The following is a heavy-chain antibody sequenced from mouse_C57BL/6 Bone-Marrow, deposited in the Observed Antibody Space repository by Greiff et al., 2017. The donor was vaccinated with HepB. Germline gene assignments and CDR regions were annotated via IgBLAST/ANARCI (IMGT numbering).Heavy chain of an antibody. J-gene: IGHJ2*01. CDR1: GFNIKDDY. Sequence: EVQLQQSGAELVRPGASVKLSCTASGFNIKDDYMHWVKQRPEQGLEWIGWIDPENGDTEYASKFQGKATITAETSSNTAYLQLSSLTSEDTAVYYCTPYYYGSAWGQGTTLTVSS. CDR3: TPYYYGSA. V-gene: IGHV14-4*01. CDR2: IDPENGDT. D-gene: IGHD1-1*01.